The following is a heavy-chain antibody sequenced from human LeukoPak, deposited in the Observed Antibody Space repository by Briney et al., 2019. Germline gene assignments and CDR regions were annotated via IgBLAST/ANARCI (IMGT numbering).Heavy chain of an antibody. D-gene: IGHD3-9*01. CDR2: IYYSGST. CDR3: ARVRRYYDILTGYYWAPSLFDY. Sequence: PSETLSLTCTVSGGSISSYYWSWIRQPPGKGLEWIGYIYYSGSTNYNPSLKSRVTISVDTSKNQFSLKLSSVTAADTAVYYCARVRRYYDILTGYYWAPSLFDYWGQGTLVTVSS. CDR1: GGSISSYY. V-gene: IGHV4-59*01. J-gene: IGHJ4*02.